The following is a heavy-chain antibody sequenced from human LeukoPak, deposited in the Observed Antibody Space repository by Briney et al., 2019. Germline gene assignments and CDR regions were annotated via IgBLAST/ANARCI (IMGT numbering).Heavy chain of an antibody. Sequence: SGGSLRLSCAASGFTFSSYGMSWVRQAPGKGLEWVSAISGSGGSTYYADSVKGRFTISRDNAKNSLYLQMNSLRAEDTAVYYCASFSGSSVYYMDVWGKGTTVTVSS. CDR3: ASFSGSSVYYMDV. D-gene: IGHD3-3*01. CDR1: GFTFSSYG. CDR2: ISGSGGST. J-gene: IGHJ6*03. V-gene: IGHV3-23*01.